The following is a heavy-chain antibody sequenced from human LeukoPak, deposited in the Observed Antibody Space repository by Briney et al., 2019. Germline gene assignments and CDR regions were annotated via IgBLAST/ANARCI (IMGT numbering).Heavy chain of an antibody. CDR3: ARDFPSFYGMDV. J-gene: IGHJ6*02. CDR2: IIPIFGTA. CDR1: GGTFSSYA. V-gene: IGHV1-69*13. Sequence: SVKVSCKASGGTFSSYAISWVRQAPGQGLEWMGGIIPIFGTANYAQKFQGRVTITADESTSTAYMELSSLRSEDTAVYYCARDFPSFYGMDVWGQGTTVTVSS.